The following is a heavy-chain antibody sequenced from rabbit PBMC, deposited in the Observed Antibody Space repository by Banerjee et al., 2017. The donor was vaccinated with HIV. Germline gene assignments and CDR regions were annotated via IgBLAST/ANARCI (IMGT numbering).Heavy chain of an antibody. J-gene: IGHJ4*01. V-gene: IGHV1S45*01. Sequence: EQLVESGGGLVKPEGSLTLTCKASGFPFSNKAVMCWVRQAPGKGLEWIACIYAGSSGSTYYASWAKGRFTISKTSSTTVTLQMTSLTAADTATYFCARTDGDAWLFNLWGQGTLVTVS. CDR3: ARTDGDAWLFNL. CDR1: GFPFSNKAV. CDR2: IYAGSSGST. D-gene: IGHD2-1*01.